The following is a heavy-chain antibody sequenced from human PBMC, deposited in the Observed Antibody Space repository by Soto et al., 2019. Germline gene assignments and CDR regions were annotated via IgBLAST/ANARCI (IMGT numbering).Heavy chain of an antibody. CDR1: GYNFTNYW. V-gene: IGHV5-10-1*01. J-gene: IGHJ4*02. Sequence: GESLKISCKASGYNFTNYWITWVRRVPGKGLEWMGGIDPHDSYANYNPSFEGHVTLSVDKSVATASLQWRNLKASDTGIYYCARLDCGTDCRQYFFDFWGQGTLVTVSS. CDR2: IDPHDSYA. D-gene: IGHD2-21*02. CDR3: ARLDCGTDCRQYFFDF.